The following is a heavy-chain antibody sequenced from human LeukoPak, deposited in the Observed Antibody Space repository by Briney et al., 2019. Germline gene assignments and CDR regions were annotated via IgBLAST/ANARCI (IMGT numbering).Heavy chain of an antibody. CDR3: AITMIVVVITGLFDY. CDR1: GGSISSYY. Sequence: SETLSLTCTVSGGSISSYYWSWIRQPPGKGLEWIGYIYYSGSTHYNPPLKSRVTISVDTSKNQFSLKLSSVTAADTAVYYCAITMIVVVITGLFDYWGQGTLVTVSS. V-gene: IGHV4-59*01. CDR2: IYYSGST. J-gene: IGHJ4*02. D-gene: IGHD3-22*01.